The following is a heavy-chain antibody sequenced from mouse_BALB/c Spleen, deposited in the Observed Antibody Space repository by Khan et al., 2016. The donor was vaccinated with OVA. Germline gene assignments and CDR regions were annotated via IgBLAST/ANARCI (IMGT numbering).Heavy chain of an antibody. V-gene: IGHV5-9-3*01. CDR3: ARSAYGNFAY. Sequence: EVQLQESGGGLVKPGGSLKLSCAASGFTFSTYAMSWVRRTPERKLEWVATVNSDGDYTFYPDNVTGRFTISRDNAKNTLYLQMSSLRSEDTAMYYCARSAYGNFAYWGQGTLVTVSA. J-gene: IGHJ3*01. CDR2: VNSDGDYT. D-gene: IGHD2-1*01. CDR1: GFTFSTYA.